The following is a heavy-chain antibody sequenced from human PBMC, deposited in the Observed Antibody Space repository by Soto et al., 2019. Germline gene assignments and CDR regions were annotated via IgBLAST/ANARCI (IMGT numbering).Heavy chain of an antibody. CDR3: ARYMSSGFYGMDV. Sequence: PRLSCAASGVTVSSNYMSWVRQAPGKGLEWVSVIYSGGSTYYADSVKGRFTISRDNSKNTLYLQMNSLRAEDTAVYYCARYMSSGFYGMDVWGQGTTVTVSS. D-gene: IGHD6-19*01. CDR1: GVTVSSNY. V-gene: IGHV3-53*01. J-gene: IGHJ6*02. CDR2: IYSGGST.